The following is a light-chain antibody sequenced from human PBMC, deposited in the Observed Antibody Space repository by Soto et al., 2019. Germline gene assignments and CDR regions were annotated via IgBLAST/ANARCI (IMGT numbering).Light chain of an antibody. CDR1: SSNIGAGFD. CDR3: QSYDSSLGGSGV. CDR2: GNA. V-gene: IGLV1-40*01. J-gene: IGLJ3*02. Sequence: QLVLTQPPSVSGAPGQRVTISCTGNSSNIGAGFDVHWYLQLPGTAPRLLIYGNANRPSGVPDRFSGSKSGTSASLAINGLQAEDEADYYCQSYDSSLGGSGVFGGGTQLTVL.